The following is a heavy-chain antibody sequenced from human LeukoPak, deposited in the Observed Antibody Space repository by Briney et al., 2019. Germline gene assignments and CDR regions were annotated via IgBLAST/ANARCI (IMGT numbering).Heavy chain of an antibody. J-gene: IGHJ5*02. D-gene: IGHD3-3*01. CDR3: ASYWRVAPFDP. Sequence: SETLSLTCTVSGGSISSYYWGWIRQPPGKGLEWIGSVYYSGSTYYNPSLKSRVTISVDTSKNQFSLKLSSVTAADTAVYYCASYWRVAPFDPWGQGALVTVSS. CDR1: GGSISSYY. V-gene: IGHV4-39*07. CDR2: VYYSGST.